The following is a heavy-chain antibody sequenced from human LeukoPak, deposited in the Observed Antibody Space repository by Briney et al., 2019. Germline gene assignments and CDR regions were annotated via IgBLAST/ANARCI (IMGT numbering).Heavy chain of an antibody. CDR3: ARAWGRWLAIDP. D-gene: IGHD6-19*01. Sequence: GGSLRLSSAASGFTVSSNYMTWVRQAPGKGLEWVSIIYSGGSTSYADSVKGRFTISRDNSNNTLYLQMNGLRTEDTAMYYCARAWGRWLAIDPWGQGTLVTGSS. CDR2: IYSGGST. J-gene: IGHJ5*02. V-gene: IGHV3-53*01. CDR1: GFTVSSNY.